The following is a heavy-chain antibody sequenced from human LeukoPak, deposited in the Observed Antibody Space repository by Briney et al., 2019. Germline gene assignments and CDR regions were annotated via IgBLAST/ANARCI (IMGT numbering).Heavy chain of an antibody. J-gene: IGHJ4*02. D-gene: IGHD5-18*01. CDR1: GYTFTSYA. V-gene: IGHV1-3*01. Sequence: ASVKVSCKASGYTFTSYAMHWVRQAPGQRLEWMGWINAGNGNTKYSQKFQGRVTITRDTSASTAYMELSSLRSEDTAVYYCAREFGSRGYSYGYIDYWGQGTLVTVSS. CDR2: INAGNGNT. CDR3: AREFGSRGYSYGYIDY.